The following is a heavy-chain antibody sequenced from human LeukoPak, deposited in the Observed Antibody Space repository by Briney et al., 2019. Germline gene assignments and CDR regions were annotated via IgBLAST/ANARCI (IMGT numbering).Heavy chain of an antibody. J-gene: IGHJ4*02. V-gene: IGHV3-74*01. CDR1: GFTFSDYW. CDR3: AKDNDYYGSGSYFVFGLDY. D-gene: IGHD3-10*01. CDR2: INTDGSST. Sequence: GGSLRLSCAASGFTFSDYWMHWVRQAPGKGLVWVSRINTDGSSTNYADSVKGRFTISRDNAKNTLYLQMNSLRAEDTAVYYCAKDNDYYGSGSYFVFGLDYWGQGTLVTVSS.